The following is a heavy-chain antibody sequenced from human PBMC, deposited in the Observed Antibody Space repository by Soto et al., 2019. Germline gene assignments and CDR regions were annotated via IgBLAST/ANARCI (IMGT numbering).Heavy chain of an antibody. CDR1: GGTFSNYV. Sequence: QVQLVQSGAEVKKPGSSVKVSCKASGGTFSNYVVNWVRQAPGQGLEWMGRITPISGAANYAQKFQGRVTITADKSTSTSDMELSSLGSEDTAVYYCARDMPRTVVPYFDFWGQGTLVTVSS. J-gene: IGHJ4*02. D-gene: IGHD2-2*01. CDR2: ITPISGAA. CDR3: ARDMPRTVVPYFDF. V-gene: IGHV1-69*06.